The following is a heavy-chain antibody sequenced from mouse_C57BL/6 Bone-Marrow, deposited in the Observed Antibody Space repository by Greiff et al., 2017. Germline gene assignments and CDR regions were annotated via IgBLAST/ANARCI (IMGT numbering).Heavy chain of an antibody. CDR2: ISSGSSTI. Sequence: EVKVVESGGGLVKPGGSLKLSCAASGFTFSDYGMHWVRQAPEKGLEWVAYISSGSSTIYYADTVKGRFTISRDNAKNTLFLQMTSLRAVDTAVCNCASWFAYWGQGTLVTVSA. V-gene: IGHV5-17*01. CDR3: ASWFAY. J-gene: IGHJ3*01. CDR1: GFTFSDYG.